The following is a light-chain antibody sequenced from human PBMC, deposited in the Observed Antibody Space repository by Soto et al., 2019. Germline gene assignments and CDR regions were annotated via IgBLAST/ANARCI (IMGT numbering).Light chain of an antibody. J-gene: IGLJ1*01. CDR1: ISNIGAGYD. Sequence: QSVLTQPPSVSGAPAQRVTISCTGTISNIGAGYDVHWYQHLPRTAPKLLIYSNVNRPPGVPDRFSGSKSATSASLAITGLQADDEADYYCQSYDSSLSVTFGTGTKVTVL. CDR2: SNV. CDR3: QSYDSSLSVT. V-gene: IGLV1-40*01.